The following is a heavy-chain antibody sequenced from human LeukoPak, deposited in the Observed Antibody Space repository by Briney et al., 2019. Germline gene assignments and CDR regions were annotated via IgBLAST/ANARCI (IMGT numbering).Heavy chain of an antibody. D-gene: IGHD1-26*01. CDR3: AKDSEWELLFGAFDI. J-gene: IGHJ3*02. CDR2: IRYDGSNK. V-gene: IGHV3-30*02. Sequence: GGSLRLSCAASGFTFSSYGMHRVRQAPGKGLEWVAFIRYDGSNKYYADSVKGRFTISRDNSKNTLYLQMNSLRAEDTAVYYCAKDSEWELLFGAFDIWGQGTMVTVSS. CDR1: GFTFSSYG.